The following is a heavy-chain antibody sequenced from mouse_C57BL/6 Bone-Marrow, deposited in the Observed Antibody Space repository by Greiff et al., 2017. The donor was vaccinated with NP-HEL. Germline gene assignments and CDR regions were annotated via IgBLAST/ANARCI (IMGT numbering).Heavy chain of an antibody. J-gene: IGHJ3*01. CDR1: GYTFTSYW. CDR3: ARATVVATGAY. D-gene: IGHD1-1*01. Sequence: QVQLQQPGAELVMPGASVKLSCKASGYTFTSYWMHWVKQRPGQGLEWIGEIDPSDSYTNYNQKFKGKSTLTVDKSSSTAYMQLSSLTSEDSAVYYCARATVVATGAYWGQGTLVTVSA. CDR2: IDPSDSYT. V-gene: IGHV1-69*01.